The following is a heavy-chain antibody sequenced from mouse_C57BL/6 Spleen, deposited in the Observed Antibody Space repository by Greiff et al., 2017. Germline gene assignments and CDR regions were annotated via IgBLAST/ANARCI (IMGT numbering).Heavy chain of an antibody. D-gene: IGHD2-3*01. J-gene: IGHJ3*01. CDR3: TTFLDGYYGAY. CDR1: GYTFTDYE. CDR2: IDPETGGT. Sequence: QVQLQQSGAELVRPGASVTLSCKASGYTFTDYEMHWVKQTPVHGLEWIGAIDPETGGTAYNQKFKGKAILTADKSSSTAYMELRILTSEDSAVYYCTTFLDGYYGAYWGQGTLVTVSA. V-gene: IGHV1-15*01.